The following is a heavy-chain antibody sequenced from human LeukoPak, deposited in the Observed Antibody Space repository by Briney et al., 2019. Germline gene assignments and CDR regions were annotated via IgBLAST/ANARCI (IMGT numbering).Heavy chain of an antibody. D-gene: IGHD3-10*01. Sequence: GSLRLSCAASGFTVSGNYMRSVRRPPGEGVLGGSGIYSGGSTYYADSVKGRFTISRDNSKNTLYLQMNSLRAEDTAVYYCARDREGYYGSGSYVYWGQGTLVTVSS. J-gene: IGHJ4*02. V-gene: IGHV3-66*02. CDR2: IYSGGST. CDR3: ARDREGYYGSGSYVY. CDR1: GFTVSGNY.